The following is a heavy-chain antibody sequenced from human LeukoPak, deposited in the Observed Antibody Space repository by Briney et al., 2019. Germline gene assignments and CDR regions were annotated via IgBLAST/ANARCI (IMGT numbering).Heavy chain of an antibody. CDR2: ISAYNGNT. Sequence: ASVKVSCKASGYTFTGYYMHWVRQAPGQGLEWMGWISAYNGNTNYAQKLQGRVTMTTDTSTSTAYMELRNLRSDDTAVYYCARDPARSSNLMDWFDPWGQGTLVTVSS. CDR3: ARDPARSSNLMDWFDP. D-gene: IGHD2-2*01. V-gene: IGHV1-18*04. CDR1: GYTFTGYY. J-gene: IGHJ5*02.